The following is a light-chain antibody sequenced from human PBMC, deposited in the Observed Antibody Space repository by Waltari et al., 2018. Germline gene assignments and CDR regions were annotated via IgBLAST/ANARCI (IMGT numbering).Light chain of an antibody. CDR1: QSVGTW. J-gene: IGKJ2*01. CDR3: QQYSSFST. CDR2: MAS. Sequence: DIQMTQSPFTLSPSVGDRVTISCRASQSVGTWLAWYQQKPGKAPKLLIYMASSLESGVPSRFSGSGSGTEFTLTISSLQPDDFATYSCQQYSSFSTFGQGTKVDI. V-gene: IGKV1-5*03.